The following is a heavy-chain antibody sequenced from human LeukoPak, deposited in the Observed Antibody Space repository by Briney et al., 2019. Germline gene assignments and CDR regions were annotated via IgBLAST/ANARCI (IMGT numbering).Heavy chain of an antibody. CDR2: ISASGSST. Sequence: PGGSLRLSCAASGLAFSTYSMSWVRQAPGKGLYWVSGISASGSSTYYADSVRGRLTISRDNSKNTVYLQMNSLRAEETAIYYCAKAVGSSGYFSRDAFDIWGQGTMVTVSS. J-gene: IGHJ3*02. V-gene: IGHV3-23*01. D-gene: IGHD3-22*01. CDR1: GLAFSTYS. CDR3: AKAVGSSGYFSRDAFDI.